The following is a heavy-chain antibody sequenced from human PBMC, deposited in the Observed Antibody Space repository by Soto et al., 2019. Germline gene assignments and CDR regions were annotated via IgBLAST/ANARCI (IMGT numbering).Heavy chain of an antibody. CDR1: GFTFNNYA. V-gene: IGHV3-23*01. CDR2: ISGGGDTT. CDR3: AKGRGGSGSLTPRVDF. Sequence: EVQLLESRGGLVQPGGSLRLSCAASGFTFNNYAMSWVRQAPGKGLEWVSAISGGGDTTSYADSVKGRFTVSRDGSKNTLYLQMNSLRAEDTAVYYCAKGRGGSGSLTPRVDFWGQGTLVTVSS. D-gene: IGHD3-10*01. J-gene: IGHJ4*02.